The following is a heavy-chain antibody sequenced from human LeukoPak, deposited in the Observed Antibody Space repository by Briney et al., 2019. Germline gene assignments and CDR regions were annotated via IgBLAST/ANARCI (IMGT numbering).Heavy chain of an antibody. J-gene: IGHJ6*02. CDR1: GYTFTSYA. D-gene: IGHD3-3*02. Sequence: ASVKVSCKASGYTFTSYAMHWVRQAPGQRLEWMGWTNAGNGNTKYSQKFQGGVTITRDTSASTAYMELSSLRSEDTAVYYCARELLADSFYGMDVWGQGTTVTVSS. CDR2: TNAGNGNT. V-gene: IGHV1-3*01. CDR3: ARELLADSFYGMDV.